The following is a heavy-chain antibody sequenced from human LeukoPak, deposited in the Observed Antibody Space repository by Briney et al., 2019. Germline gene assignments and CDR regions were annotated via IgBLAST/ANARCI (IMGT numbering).Heavy chain of an antibody. CDR2: ISSSSSYI. J-gene: IGHJ4*02. Sequence: GGSLRLSCAASGFTFSSYSMNWVRQAPGKGLEWVSSISSSSSYIYYADSVKGRFTISRDNAKNSLYLQMNSLRAEDTAVYYRAREPYDFWSGYTFDYWGQGTLVTVSS. V-gene: IGHV3-21*01. D-gene: IGHD3-3*01. CDR3: AREPYDFWSGYTFDY. CDR1: GFTFSSYS.